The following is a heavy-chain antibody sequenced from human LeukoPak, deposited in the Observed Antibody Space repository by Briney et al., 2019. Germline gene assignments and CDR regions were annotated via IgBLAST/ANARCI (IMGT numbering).Heavy chain of an antibody. D-gene: IGHD5-24*01. CDR2: IYPGDSDT. CDR1: GYSFTSYW. V-gene: IGHV5-51*01. J-gene: IGHJ4*02. CDR3: VRHRERWTLDY. Sequence: GESLKISCKGSGYSFTSYWIGWVRQMPGKGLEWMGIIYPGDSDTRYSPSFQGQVTISADKSISTAYLQWSSLKASDTAMYSCVRHRERWTLDYWGQGTLVTVSS.